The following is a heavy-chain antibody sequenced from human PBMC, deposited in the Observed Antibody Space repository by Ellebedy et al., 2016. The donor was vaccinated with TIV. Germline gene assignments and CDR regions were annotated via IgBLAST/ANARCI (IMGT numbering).Heavy chain of an antibody. Sequence: ASVKVSCKTSGYTFTSYGISWVRQAPGQGLEWMGWIIPHNGDTRYAEKLHDRVTMTTDTSTSTAYMELRSLRSDDTAVYYCARDRFDILTGTFSWFDPWGQGTLVTVSS. CDR3: ARDRFDILTGTFSWFDP. V-gene: IGHV1-18*01. J-gene: IGHJ5*02. CDR1: GYTFTSYG. CDR2: IIPHNGDT. D-gene: IGHD3-9*01.